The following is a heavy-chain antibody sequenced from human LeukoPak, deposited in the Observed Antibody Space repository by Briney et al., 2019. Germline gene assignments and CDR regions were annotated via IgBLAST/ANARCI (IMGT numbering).Heavy chain of an antibody. CDR2: ISSSGSTI. D-gene: IGHD3-10*01. CDR1: GFTFSTSA. Sequence: PGGSLRLSCAASGFTFSTSAMNWVRQAPGKGLEWVSYISSSGSTIYYADSVKGRFTISRDNAKNSLYLQMNSLRAEDTAVYYCARVGVITLYFDYWGQGTLVTVSS. CDR3: ARVGVITLYFDY. J-gene: IGHJ4*02. V-gene: IGHV3-48*04.